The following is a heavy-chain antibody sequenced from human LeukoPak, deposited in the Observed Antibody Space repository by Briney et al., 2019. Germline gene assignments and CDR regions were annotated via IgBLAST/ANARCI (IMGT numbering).Heavy chain of an antibody. D-gene: IGHD2-2*01. CDR2: IYYSGST. Sequence: SETLSLTCTVPGGSISSYHWSWIRQPPGKGLEWIGYIYYSGSTNYNPSLKSRATISVDTSKNQFSLKLSSVTAADTAVYYCARVVVPAAMGGMDVCGQGTTVTVSS. CDR1: GGSISSYH. CDR3: ARVVVPAAMGGMDV. V-gene: IGHV4-59*01. J-gene: IGHJ6*02.